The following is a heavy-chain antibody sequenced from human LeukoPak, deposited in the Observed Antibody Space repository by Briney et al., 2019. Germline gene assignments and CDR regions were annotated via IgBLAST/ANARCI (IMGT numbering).Heavy chain of an antibody. CDR3: ATRPNCGGDCYSSEKYFQH. Sequence: ASVKVSCKVSGYTLTELSKHWVRQAPGKGLEWMGGFDPEDGETIYAQKFQGRVTMTEDTSTDTAYMELSSLRSEDTAVYYCATRPNCGGDCYSSEKYFQHWGQGTLVTVSS. V-gene: IGHV1-24*01. CDR2: FDPEDGET. J-gene: IGHJ1*01. CDR1: GYTLTELS. D-gene: IGHD2-21*02.